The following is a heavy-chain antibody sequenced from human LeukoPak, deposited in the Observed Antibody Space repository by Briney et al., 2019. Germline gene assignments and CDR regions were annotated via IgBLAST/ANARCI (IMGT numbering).Heavy chain of an antibody. CDR2: INPNSGGT. D-gene: IGHD6-6*01. J-gene: IGHJ6*03. CDR1: GYTFTGYY. CDR3: ARSSRIAARQGHYYYYMDV. Sequence: ASVKVSCKASGYTFTGYYMHWVRQAPGQGLEWMGWINPNSGGTNYAQKFQGRVTMTRDTSISTAYMELSRLRSDDTAVYYRARSSRIAARQGHYYYYMDVWGKGTTVTVSS. V-gene: IGHV1-2*02.